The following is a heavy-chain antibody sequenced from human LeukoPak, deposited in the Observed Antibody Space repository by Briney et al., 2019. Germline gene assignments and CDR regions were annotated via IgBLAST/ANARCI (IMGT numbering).Heavy chain of an antibody. D-gene: IGHD5-12*01. CDR3: ARVPTVDSELTTDY. J-gene: IGHJ4*02. CDR2: IKHSGRT. V-gene: IGHV4-34*01. CDR1: GGSFSGYY. Sequence: SETLSLTCAVYGGSFSGYYWSWIRQPPGKGLEGIGEIKHSGRTNYNPSLKSRVPISVDPSKNQFSLKLSSVTAADTAVYYCARVPTVDSELTTDYWGQGTLVTVSS.